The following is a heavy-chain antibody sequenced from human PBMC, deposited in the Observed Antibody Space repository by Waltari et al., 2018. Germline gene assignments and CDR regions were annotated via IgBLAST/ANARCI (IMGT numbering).Heavy chain of an antibody. CDR2: IIPILGKA. D-gene: IGHD4-4*01. CDR1: GGTFSSYA. CDR3: ARAVSKDYYYGMDV. Sequence: QVQLVQSGAEVKKPGSSVKVSCKASGGTFSSYAISWVRQAPGQGLEWKGRIIPILGKANYAQKVQGRVTITADKSTSTAYMELSSLRSEDTAVYYCARAVSKDYYYGMDVWGQGTTVTVSS. J-gene: IGHJ6*02. V-gene: IGHV1-69*04.